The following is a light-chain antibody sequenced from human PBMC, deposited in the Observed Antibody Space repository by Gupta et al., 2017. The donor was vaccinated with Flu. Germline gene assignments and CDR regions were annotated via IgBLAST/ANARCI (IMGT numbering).Light chain of an antibody. CDR2: DVL. CDR3: SSSAPPYPLF. V-gene: IGLV2-14*01. Sequence: SITISCTGSRGDIGDYKYVSWYPPSPAPSPFLFLYDVLPRPSSVSSRFSLSTSCTTASLTLSGLQAEDEAAYFCSSSAPPYPLFFGSGTTVTV. J-gene: IGLJ1*01. CDR1: RGDIGDYKY.